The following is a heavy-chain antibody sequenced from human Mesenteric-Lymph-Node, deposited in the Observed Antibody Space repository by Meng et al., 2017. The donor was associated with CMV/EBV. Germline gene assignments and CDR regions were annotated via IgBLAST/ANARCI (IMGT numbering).Heavy chain of an antibody. CDR1: SFRGYY. Sequence: SFRGYYCRWILQPPRKGLEWIAEINHRGSTTYNPSLPRRVTISVDTSKNQFSLKLISVTAADTAVYYCARVRIEVAVTTPSGGMDVWGQGTTVTVSS. CDR2: INHRGST. J-gene: IGHJ6*02. V-gene: IGHV4-34*13. D-gene: IGHD3-22*01. CDR3: ARVRIEVAVTTPSGGMDV.